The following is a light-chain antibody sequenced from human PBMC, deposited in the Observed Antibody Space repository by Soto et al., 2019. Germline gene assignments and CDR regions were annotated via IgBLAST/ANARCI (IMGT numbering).Light chain of an antibody. J-gene: IGKJ2*03. V-gene: IGKV1-5*03. CDR3: QQYKSYSSS. CDR1: QSISNW. Sequence: DIQMTQSPYTLSTSVGDRVTITCRASQSISNWLAWYQQKPGKAPKLLIYKASTLESGVPSRFSGSGSGTEFTLTISSLQPDDFATYYCQQYKSYSSSFGQGTKLEIK. CDR2: KAS.